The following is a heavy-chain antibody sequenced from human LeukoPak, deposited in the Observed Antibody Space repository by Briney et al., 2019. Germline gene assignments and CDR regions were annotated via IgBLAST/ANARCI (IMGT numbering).Heavy chain of an antibody. D-gene: IGHD3-10*01. J-gene: IGHJ2*01. Sequence: PGGSLRLSCAASGFTFSRHGMHWVRQAPGKGLEWITFIAFDGGNKWYADSVKGRFTISRDNYMDTLYLQTNSLRVEDTAVYYCARWTGSADAGSLDLWGRGTLVSVSS. CDR1: GFTFSRHG. V-gene: IGHV3-33*05. CDR3: ARWTGSADAGSLDL. CDR2: IAFDGGNK.